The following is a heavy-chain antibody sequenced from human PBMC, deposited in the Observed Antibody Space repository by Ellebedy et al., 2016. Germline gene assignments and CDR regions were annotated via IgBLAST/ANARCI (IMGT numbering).Heavy chain of an antibody. CDR3: ARREPPAAIVPTGPGDYFGMDV. Sequence: ASVKVSCXASGYTFTAYYIHWVRQAPGQGLEWLGWINPETGDTKYAQKFRDRVTMTRDTSVETAFMELSRVKTDDTAVYYCARREPPAAIVPTGPGDYFGMDVWGQGTTVTVSS. CDR2: INPETGDT. D-gene: IGHD5-12*01. V-gene: IGHV1-2*02. CDR1: GYTFTAYY. J-gene: IGHJ6*02.